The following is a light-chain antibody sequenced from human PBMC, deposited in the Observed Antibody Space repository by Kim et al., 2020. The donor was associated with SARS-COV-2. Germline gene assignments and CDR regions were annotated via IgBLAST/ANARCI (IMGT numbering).Light chain of an antibody. Sequence: YPGERYTHNRRASQSVSSSYLAWYQQKPGQAPRLLINGASSRATGIPDRFSGSGSGTDFTLTISRLEPEDFAVYYCQQYGSSPQTFGQGTKVDIK. V-gene: IGKV3-20*01. CDR3: QQYGSSPQT. CDR1: QSVSSSY. CDR2: GAS. J-gene: IGKJ1*01.